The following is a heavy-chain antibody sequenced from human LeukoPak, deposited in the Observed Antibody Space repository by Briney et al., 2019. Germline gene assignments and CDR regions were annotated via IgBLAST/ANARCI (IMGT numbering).Heavy chain of an antibody. V-gene: IGHV1-2*02. J-gene: IGHJ6*03. D-gene: IGHD6-19*01. Sequence: GSVKVSCKASGYTFTGYYMHWVRQAPGQGLEWMGWINPNSGGTNYAQKFQGRVTMTRDTSISTAYMELSRLRSDDTAVYYCARSGYSSGWYYSPSYYYYYMDVWGKGTTVTISS. CDR3: ARSGYSSGWYYSPSYYYYYMDV. CDR2: INPNSGGT. CDR1: GYTFTGYY.